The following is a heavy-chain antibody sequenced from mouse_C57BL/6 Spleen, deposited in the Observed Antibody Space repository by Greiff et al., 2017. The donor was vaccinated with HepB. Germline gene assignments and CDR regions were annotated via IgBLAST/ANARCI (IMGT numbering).Heavy chain of an antibody. V-gene: IGHV5-17*01. CDR2: ISSGSSTI. Sequence: EVHLVESGGGLVKPGGSLKLSCAASGFTFSDYGMHWVRQAPEKGLEWVAYISSGSSTIYYADTVKGRFTISRDNAKNTLFLQMTSLRYEDTAMYYCARDDYDAMDYWGQGTSVTVSS. J-gene: IGHJ4*01. CDR3: ARDDYDAMDY. CDR1: GFTFSDYG.